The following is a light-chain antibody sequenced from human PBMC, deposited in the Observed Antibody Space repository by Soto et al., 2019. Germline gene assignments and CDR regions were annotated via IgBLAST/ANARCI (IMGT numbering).Light chain of an antibody. CDR3: QQYDNLLRVT. J-gene: IGKJ5*01. CDR2: DAS. Sequence: DIQMTQSPSSLSASVGDRVTITCQASQDISNDLNWYQQKPGNTPNLLIYDASNWQTEVPSRFSGSGSGTNFTFTINSLQPEDIATYYCQQYDNLLRVTFGQGTRLEIK. V-gene: IGKV1-33*01. CDR1: QDISND.